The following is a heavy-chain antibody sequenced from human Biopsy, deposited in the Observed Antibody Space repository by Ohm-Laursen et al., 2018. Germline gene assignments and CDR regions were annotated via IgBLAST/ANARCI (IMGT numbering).Heavy chain of an antibody. V-gene: IGHV4-59*11. J-gene: IGHJ1*01. Sequence: PSEALSLTCTVSGGSFTGHYRTWTRQSPGKGLVWIGHISHTGYTSYKSSLRSRVTISLDTSRKHFSLRLTSLAAADTAVYYCARGSNEYGGLYFPHWGQGTLVTVSS. CDR2: ISHTGYT. CDR1: GGSFTGHY. CDR3: ARGSNEYGGLYFPH. D-gene: IGHD4-23*01.